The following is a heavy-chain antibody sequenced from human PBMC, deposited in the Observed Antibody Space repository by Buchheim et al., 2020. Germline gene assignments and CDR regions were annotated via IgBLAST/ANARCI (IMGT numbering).Heavy chain of an antibody. CDR2: INPSGGST. Sequence: QVQLVQSGAEVKKPGASVKVSCKASGYTFTSYYMHWVRQAPGQGLEWMGIINPSGGSTSYAQKFQGRVTMTRDTSISTVYMELSRLRSDDTAVYYCARDRVNSSGWSRDWFDPWGQGTL. J-gene: IGHJ5*02. CDR1: GYTFTSYY. CDR3: ARDRVNSSGWSRDWFDP. V-gene: IGHV1-46*01. D-gene: IGHD6-19*01.